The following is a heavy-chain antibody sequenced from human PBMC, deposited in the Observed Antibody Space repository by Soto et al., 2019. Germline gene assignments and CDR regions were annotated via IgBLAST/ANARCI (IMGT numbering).Heavy chain of an antibody. Sequence: QLQLQESGPGLVKPSETLSLTCTVSGGSISSSSYYWGWIRQPPGKGLEWIGSLYYSGSTYYNPSLKSRVTISVDTSKNQFSLKLSSVTAADTAVYYCARFPAVGLTGYYTYYFDYWGQGTLVTVSS. CDR1: GGSISSSSYY. J-gene: IGHJ4*02. D-gene: IGHD3-9*01. CDR3: ARFPAVGLTGYYTYYFDY. V-gene: IGHV4-39*01. CDR2: LYYSGST.